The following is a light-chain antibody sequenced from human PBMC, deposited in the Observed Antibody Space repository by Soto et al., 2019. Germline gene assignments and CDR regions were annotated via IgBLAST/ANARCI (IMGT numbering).Light chain of an antibody. CDR2: DVS. Sequence: QSALTQPASVSGSPGQSITISCTGTSSDVGGYNYVSWYQQHPGKAPKLMIYDVSNRPSGVSNRFSGSKSGNTASLTISGLQAEDEDYYYCSSYSSSSTLVFGGGTEVTVL. V-gene: IGLV2-14*01. CDR3: SSYSSSSTLV. J-gene: IGLJ2*01. CDR1: SSDVGGYNY.